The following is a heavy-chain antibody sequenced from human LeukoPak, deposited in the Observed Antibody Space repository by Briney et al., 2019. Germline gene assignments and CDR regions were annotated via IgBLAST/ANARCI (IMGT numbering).Heavy chain of an antibody. CDR3: ARNPVLFITEDAFDI. Sequence: QPGGSLRLSCAASGFTFSSYWMSWVRQAPGKGLEWVANIKQDGSEKYYVDSVKGRFTISRDNAKNSLYLQMNSLRAGDTAVYYCARNPVLFITEDAFDIWGQGTMVTVSS. V-gene: IGHV3-7*01. CDR1: GFTFSSYW. J-gene: IGHJ3*02. CDR2: IKQDGSEK. D-gene: IGHD3-22*01.